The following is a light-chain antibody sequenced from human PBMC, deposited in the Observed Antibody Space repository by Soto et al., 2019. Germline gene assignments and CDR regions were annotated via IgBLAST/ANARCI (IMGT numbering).Light chain of an antibody. CDR1: QSVSSN. Sequence: EIVMTQPPVTLSVSPGERVTLSCRASQSVSSNLAWYQQKSGQAPRLLIYGASTRVTGIPARFSGSGSGTEFTLTISSLQSEDFAIYYCQQYNNWPPVTFGQGTRLEIK. CDR2: GAS. J-gene: IGKJ5*01. V-gene: IGKV3-15*01. CDR3: QQYNNWPPVT.